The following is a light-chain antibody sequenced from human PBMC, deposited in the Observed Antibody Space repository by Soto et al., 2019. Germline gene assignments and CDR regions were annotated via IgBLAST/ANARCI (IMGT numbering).Light chain of an antibody. Sequence: QSVLTQPASVSGSPGQSITISCTGSSSDVGAYNFVSWYQHHPGKAPKLILYEVTTHPSGVSSRFSGSKSGDTASLTISGLKADDEANYYCSSYTSSTTPHVFGTGTKVTVL. CDR3: SSYTSSTTPHV. CDR2: EVT. V-gene: IGLV2-14*01. J-gene: IGLJ1*01. CDR1: SSDVGAYNF.